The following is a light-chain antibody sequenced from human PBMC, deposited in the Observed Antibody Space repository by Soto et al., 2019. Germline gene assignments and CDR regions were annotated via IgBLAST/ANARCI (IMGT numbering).Light chain of an antibody. CDR1: QSVSSY. CDR2: DAS. V-gene: IGKV3-20*01. J-gene: IGKJ1*01. Sequence: IVVTQSPPTLSLSPVGRATLSCRASQSVSSYLAWYQQKPGQAPRLLIFDASNRATGIPGRFSGSGSGTDFTLTIRGLEPEDFAVYYCQQYGTSPQGTFGQGTKVDI. CDR3: QQYGTSPQGT.